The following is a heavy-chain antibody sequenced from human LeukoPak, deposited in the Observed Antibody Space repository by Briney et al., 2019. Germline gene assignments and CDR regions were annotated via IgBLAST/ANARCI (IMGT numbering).Heavy chain of an antibody. CDR3: ARPGKGYYYGMDV. CDR2: IYYGGST. V-gene: IGHV4-39*01. D-gene: IGHD4-23*01. Sequence: GSLRLSCAVSGFTFSNYWMTWVRQPPGKGLEWIANIYYGGSTYYNPSLRSRVTISLDTSKNQFSLKLSSVTAADTAVYYCARPGKGYYYGMDVWGQGTTVIVSS. J-gene: IGHJ6*02. CDR1: GFTFSNYW.